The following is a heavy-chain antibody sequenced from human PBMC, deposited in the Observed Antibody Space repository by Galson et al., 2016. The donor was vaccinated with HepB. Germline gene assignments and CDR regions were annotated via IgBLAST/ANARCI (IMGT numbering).Heavy chain of an antibody. CDR1: GYTFTSYY. V-gene: IGHV1-46*01. Sequence: SVKVSCKASGYTFTSYYLHWVRQAPGQRLEWMGMINPNSGATTFAQKFQDRVAMTRDTSTSTVYMDLTSLKSEDTAVYFCARCRIFSPDIYYDSFTGFESQGACDYWGQGTLVTVSS. CDR3: ARCRIFSPDIYYDSFTGFESQGACDY. D-gene: IGHD3-9*01. J-gene: IGHJ4*02. CDR2: INPNSGAT.